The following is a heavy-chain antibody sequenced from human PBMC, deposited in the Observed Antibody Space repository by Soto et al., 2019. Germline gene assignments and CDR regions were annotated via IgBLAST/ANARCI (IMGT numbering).Heavy chain of an antibody. CDR2: TYYRSKWYN. Sequence: SQTLSLTCAISGDSVSSDSAAWNWIRQSPSRGLEWLGRTYYRSKWYNDYAVSVNGRITINPDTSKNHFSPQLNSVTPEDTAVYYCVRSRVFIAVAGMATYYYYYGMDVWGQGTTVTVSS. CDR1: GDSVSSDSAA. V-gene: IGHV6-1*01. J-gene: IGHJ6*02. D-gene: IGHD6-19*01. CDR3: VRSRVFIAVAGMATYYYYYGMDV.